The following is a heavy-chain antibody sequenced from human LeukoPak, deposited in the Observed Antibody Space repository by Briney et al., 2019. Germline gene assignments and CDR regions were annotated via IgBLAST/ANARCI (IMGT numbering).Heavy chain of an antibody. J-gene: IGHJ6*03. D-gene: IGHD6-19*01. CDR1: GGTFSSYA. Sequence: SVKVSCKASGGTFSSYAISWVRQAPGQGLEWMGGIIPIFGTANYAQKFRGRVTITADKSTRTAYMELSSLRSDDMAVYYCARDGWYISYMDVWGKGTTVTVSS. CDR2: IIPIFGTA. V-gene: IGHV1-69*06. CDR3: ARDGWYISYMDV.